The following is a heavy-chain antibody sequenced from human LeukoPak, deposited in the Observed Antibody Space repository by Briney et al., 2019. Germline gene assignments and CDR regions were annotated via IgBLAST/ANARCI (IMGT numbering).Heavy chain of an antibody. V-gene: IGHV4-39*07. J-gene: IGHJ3*02. CDR2: IYYSGST. CDR3: ARDTTTGYCSSTSCWAFDI. CDR1: GGSISSSSYY. D-gene: IGHD2-2*01. Sequence: PSETLSLTCTVSGGSISSSSYYWGWIRQPPGKGLEWIGSIYYSGSTYYNPSLKSRVTISVDTSKNQFSLKLSSVTAADTAVYYCARDTTTGYCSSTSCWAFDIWGQGTMVTVSS.